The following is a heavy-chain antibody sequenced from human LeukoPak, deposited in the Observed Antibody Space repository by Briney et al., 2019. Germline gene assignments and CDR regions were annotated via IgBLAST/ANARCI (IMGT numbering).Heavy chain of an antibody. CDR3: ASSAFQYGSGSYFMYYGMDV. CDR1: GYTFTNYA. Sequence: ASVKVSCKASGYTFTNYAMHWVRQAPGQRLEWMGWINAGNGNTKYSQKFQGRITITRDTSASTAYMELSSLRSEDTAVYYCASSAFQYGSGSYFMYYGMDVWGQGTTVTVSS. D-gene: IGHD3-10*01. V-gene: IGHV1-3*01. CDR2: INAGNGNT. J-gene: IGHJ6*02.